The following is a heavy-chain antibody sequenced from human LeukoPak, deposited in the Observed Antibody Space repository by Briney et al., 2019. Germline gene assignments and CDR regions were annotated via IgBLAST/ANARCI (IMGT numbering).Heavy chain of an antibody. J-gene: IGHJ4*02. D-gene: IGHD5-12*01. CDR2: ISAYNGNT. V-gene: IGHV1-18*01. Sequence: ASVKVSCKASGYTFTSYGISWVRQAPGQGLEWMGWISAYNGNTIYAQNLQGRVTMTTDTSTSTAYMELRSLRSDDTAVYYCAREVVATIGQYYFDYWGQGTLVTVSS. CDR1: GYTFTSYG. CDR3: AREVVATIGQYYFDY.